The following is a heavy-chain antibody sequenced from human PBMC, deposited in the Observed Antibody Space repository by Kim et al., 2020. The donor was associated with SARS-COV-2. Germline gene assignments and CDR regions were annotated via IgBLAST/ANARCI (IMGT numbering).Heavy chain of an antibody. V-gene: IGHV3-21*01. D-gene: IGHD6-13*01. CDR1: GFTFSSYS. CDR2: ISSSSSYI. Sequence: GGSLRLSCAASGFTFSSYSMNWVRQAPGKGLEWVSSISSSSSYIYYADSVKGRFTISRDNAKNSLYLQMNSLRAEDTAVYYCARPAAGYRRDYYFDYWGQGTLVTVSS. CDR3: ARPAAGYRRDYYFDY. J-gene: IGHJ4*02.